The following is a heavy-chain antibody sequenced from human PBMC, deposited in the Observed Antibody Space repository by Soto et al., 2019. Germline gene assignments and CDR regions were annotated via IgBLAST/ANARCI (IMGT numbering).Heavy chain of an antibody. Sequence: ASVKVSCKASGYTFTSYDINWVRQATGQGLEWMGWMNPNSGNTGYAQKFQGRVTMTRNTSISTAYMELSSLRSEDTAVYYCVGIDYYYNSVDVWGKGTMVTVSS. V-gene: IGHV1-8*01. CDR2: MNPNSGNT. CDR1: GYTFTSYD. CDR3: VGIDYYYNSVDV. J-gene: IGHJ6*03. D-gene: IGHD7-27*01.